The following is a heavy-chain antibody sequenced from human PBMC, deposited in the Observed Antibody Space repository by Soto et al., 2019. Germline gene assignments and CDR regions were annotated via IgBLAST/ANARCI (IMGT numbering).Heavy chain of an antibody. J-gene: IGHJ6*03. D-gene: IGHD3-3*01. CDR1: GYTFTSYD. Sequence: VASVKVSCKASGYTFTSYDINWVRQATGQGLEWMGWMNPNSGNTGYAQKFQGRVTMTRNTSISTAYMELSSLRSEDTAVYYCARGHHPYYDFWSGYWGTSYYYYYMGVWGKGTTVTVSS. CDR2: MNPNSGNT. V-gene: IGHV1-8*01. CDR3: ARGHHPYYDFWSGYWGTSYYYYYMGV.